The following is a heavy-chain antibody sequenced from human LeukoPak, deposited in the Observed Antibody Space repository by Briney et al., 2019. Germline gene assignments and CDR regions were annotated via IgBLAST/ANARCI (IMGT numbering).Heavy chain of an antibody. J-gene: IGHJ3*02. CDR1: GFTFDDYG. Sequence: GGSLRLSCAASGFTFDDYGMSWVRQAPGKGLEWVSGINWNGDGTGYADSVKGRFTISRDNAKNSLYLQMNSLGAEDTALYYCARASITGYYHAFDTWGQGTMVTVSS. V-gene: IGHV3-20*04. D-gene: IGHD3-9*01. CDR2: INWNGDGT. CDR3: ARASITGYYHAFDT.